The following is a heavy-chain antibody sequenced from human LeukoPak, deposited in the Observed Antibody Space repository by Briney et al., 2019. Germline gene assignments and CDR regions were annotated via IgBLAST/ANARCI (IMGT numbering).Heavy chain of an antibody. CDR1: GFTFSSYA. V-gene: IGHV3-23*01. Sequence: GGSLRLSCAASGFTFSSYAMSWVRQAPGKGLEWVSAISGSGGSTYYADSVKGRFTISRDNSKNTLYLQMNNLRAEDTAVYYCAKDNPRYNWNYDPCFDYWGQGTLVTVSS. CDR2: ISGSGGST. J-gene: IGHJ4*02. CDR3: AKDNPRYNWNYDPCFDY. D-gene: IGHD1-7*01.